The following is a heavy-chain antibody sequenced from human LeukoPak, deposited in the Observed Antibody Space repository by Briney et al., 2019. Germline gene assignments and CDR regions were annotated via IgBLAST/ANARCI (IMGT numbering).Heavy chain of an antibody. D-gene: IGHD6-13*01. CDR1: GFTFSNNA. Sequence: PGGSLKLSCAASGFTFSNNAMNWVRQAPGKGLEWVAVISYDGSNTDFTDSVKGRFTISRDNSKNTLDLQMNSLRPEDTAVYFCARDRDIAAGGRGGAFDFWGQGTMVTVSS. J-gene: IGHJ3*01. V-gene: IGHV3-30-3*01. CDR3: ARDRDIAAGGRGGAFDF. CDR2: ISYDGSNT.